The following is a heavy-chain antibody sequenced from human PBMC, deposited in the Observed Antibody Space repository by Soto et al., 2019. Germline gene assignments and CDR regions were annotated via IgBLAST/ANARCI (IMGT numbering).Heavy chain of an antibody. CDR3: AAPYCSGGSCYPYAFDI. CDR1: GFTFTSSS. Sequence: ASVKVSCKASGFTFTSSSVQWVQQARGQRLEWIGWIVVGSGNTNYAQKFQERVTITRDMSTSTAYMELSSLRPEDTAVYYCAAPYCSGGSCYPYAFDIRGQGTMVTVSS. D-gene: IGHD2-15*01. J-gene: IGHJ3*02. CDR2: IVVGSGNT. V-gene: IGHV1-58*01.